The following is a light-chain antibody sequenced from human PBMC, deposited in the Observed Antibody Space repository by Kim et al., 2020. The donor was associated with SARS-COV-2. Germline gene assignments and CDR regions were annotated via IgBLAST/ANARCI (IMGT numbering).Light chain of an antibody. CDR3: QQYGSSPPWT. V-gene: IGKV3-20*01. Sequence: PGKIATPSCSASQSVSSSYLAWYQQKPGQAPRLLIYGASSRATGIPDRFSGSGSGTDFTLTISRLEPEDFAVYYCQQYGSSPPWTFGQGTKVDIK. J-gene: IGKJ1*01. CDR1: QSVSSSY. CDR2: GAS.